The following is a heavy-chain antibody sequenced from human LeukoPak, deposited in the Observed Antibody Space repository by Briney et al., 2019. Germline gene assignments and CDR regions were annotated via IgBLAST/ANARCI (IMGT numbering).Heavy chain of an antibody. CDR2: ISDDGSSK. CDR1: GFTFSNHA. D-gene: IGHD2-2*03. V-gene: IGHV3-30*04. Sequence: GGSLRLTCVTSGFTFSNHAMHWVRQGPGKGLEWVAVISDDGSSKFYADSVKGRFTISRDNSKNTLFLQINSLRPEDTAIYYCARVDDLDASDIWGQGTLVTVSS. J-gene: IGHJ3*02. CDR3: ARVDDLDASDI.